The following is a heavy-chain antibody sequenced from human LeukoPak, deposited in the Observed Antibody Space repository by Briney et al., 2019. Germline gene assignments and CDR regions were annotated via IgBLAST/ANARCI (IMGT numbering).Heavy chain of an antibody. J-gene: IGHJ4*02. CDR1: GGSISSGGYY. V-gene: IGHV4-31*01. CDR3: ARDRHGYFDY. Sequence: PSETLSLTCTVPGGSISSGGYYWSWIRQHPGKGLEWIGYIYYSGSTYYNPSLKNQVTISVDTSKNHFSVKLSSVTAADTAVYYCARDRHGYFDYWGQGTLVTVSS. CDR2: IYYSGST.